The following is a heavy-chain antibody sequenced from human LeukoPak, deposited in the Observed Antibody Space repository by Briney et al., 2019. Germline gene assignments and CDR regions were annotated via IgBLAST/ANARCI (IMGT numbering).Heavy chain of an antibody. D-gene: IGHD2-2*01. CDR2: INPKNGDT. CDR1: GYTFTGYY. J-gene: IGHJ6*03. V-gene: IGHV1-2*02. CDR3: ARVSIYQLPKRGYYYYMGV. Sequence: ASVKVSCKASGYTFTGYYMHWVRQAPGKGLEWMGWINPKNGDTDFSQKFQGRVTLTRDTSISTAYMEPRSLTSDDTAIYYCARVSIYQLPKRGYYYYMGVWGRGTTVTISS.